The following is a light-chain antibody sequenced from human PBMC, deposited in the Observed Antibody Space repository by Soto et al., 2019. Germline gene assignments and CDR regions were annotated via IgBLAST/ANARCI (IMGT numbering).Light chain of an antibody. CDR1: QSLRSD. J-gene: IGKJ1*01. CDR3: QQYNNWPRS. Sequence: EILMTQSPATLSVSPGERATLSCRASQSLRSDLAWYQQKPGQAPRLLIFGASTRATGIPARFSGSGSGTEFTLTISSLQPEDFAVYYCQQYNNWPRSFGLGTKVDIK. CDR2: GAS. V-gene: IGKV3-15*01.